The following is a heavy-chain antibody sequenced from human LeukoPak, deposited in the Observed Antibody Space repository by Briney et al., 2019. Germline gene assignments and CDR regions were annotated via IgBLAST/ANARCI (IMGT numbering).Heavy chain of an antibody. J-gene: IGHJ4*02. CDR1: GGSISSGGYS. CDR2: IYHSGST. Sequence: PSETLSLTCAVSGGSISSGGYSWSWIRQPPGKGLEWIGYIYHSGSTYYNPSLKSRVTISVDRSKNRFSLKLSSVTAADTAVYYCARARGYYDSSGYPNYYFDYWGQGTLVTVSS. CDR3: ARARGYYDSSGYPNYYFDY. D-gene: IGHD3-22*01. V-gene: IGHV4-30-2*01.